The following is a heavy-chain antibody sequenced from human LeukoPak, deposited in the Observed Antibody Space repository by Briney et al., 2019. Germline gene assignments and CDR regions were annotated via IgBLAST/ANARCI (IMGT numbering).Heavy chain of an antibody. J-gene: IGHJ4*02. CDR3: TSSPADFDY. V-gene: IGHV4-38-2*02. CDR2: LHHSGST. CDR1: GYSISSDNY. Sequence: SETLSLTCTVSGYSISSDNYWGWIRQPPGKGLEWIASLHHSGSTYYNSSLKSRVTISLDTSKNQFSLKLSSVTAADTAVYYCTSSPADFDYWGQGTLVTVSS.